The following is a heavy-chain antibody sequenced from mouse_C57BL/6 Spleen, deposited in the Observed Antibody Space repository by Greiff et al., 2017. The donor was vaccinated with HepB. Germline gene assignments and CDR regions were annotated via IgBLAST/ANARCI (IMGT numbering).Heavy chain of an antibody. CDR1: GFTFSDYG. CDR3: ARRDYEGGAWFAY. Sequence: EVHLVESGGGLVKPGGSLKLSCAASGFTFSDYGMHWVRQAPEKGLEWVAYISSGSSTIYYADTVKGRFTISRDNAKNTLFLQMTSLRSEDTAMYYCARRDYEGGAWFAYWGQGTLVTVSA. V-gene: IGHV5-17*01. D-gene: IGHD2-4*01. CDR2: ISSGSSTI. J-gene: IGHJ3*01.